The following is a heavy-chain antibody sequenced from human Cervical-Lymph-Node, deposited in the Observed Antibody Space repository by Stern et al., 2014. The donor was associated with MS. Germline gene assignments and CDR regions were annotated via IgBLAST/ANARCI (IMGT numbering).Heavy chain of an antibody. CDR3: ARDNSGNKIPSRPGWWFDP. D-gene: IGHD6-6*01. V-gene: IGHV1-46*01. CDR1: GYTFTSHW. J-gene: IGHJ5*02. Sequence: QVQLVQSGAEVKKPGASVKVSCKASGYTFTSHWMHWVRQAPGQGLEWMGIINPSGDSASYAQKFQGRVTMTRDTSTSTDYMELSSLRSEDTAMYYCARDNSGNKIPSRPGWWFDPWGQGTLVIVSS. CDR2: INPSGDSA.